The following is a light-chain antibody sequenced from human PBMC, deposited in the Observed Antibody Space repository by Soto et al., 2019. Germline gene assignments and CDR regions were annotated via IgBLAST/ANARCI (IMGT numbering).Light chain of an antibody. CDR2: GNN. J-gene: IGLJ3*02. V-gene: IGLV1-40*01. Sequence: QSVLTQPPSVSGAPGQRVTISCTGSSPNIGAGYDVHWYQQLPGTAPKLLIYGNNNRPSGVPDRLSGSKSGTSASLAITGLQAEDEADYYCQSYDSRLSGWVFGGGTKLTVL. CDR3: QSYDSRLSGWV. CDR1: SPNIGAGYD.